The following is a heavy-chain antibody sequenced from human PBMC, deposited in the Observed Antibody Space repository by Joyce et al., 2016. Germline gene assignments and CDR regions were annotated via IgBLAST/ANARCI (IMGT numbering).Heavy chain of an antibody. CDR1: GDIFNAYG. D-gene: IGHD3-3*01. Sequence: HVQLEQSGAEVKKPGSSVKVSCKTSGDIFNAYGINWGRQAPGQGLEWQGGIVPMSATTDYAQKFRGRRTISANEPTSTVYMELSSQRSDDTGTYYCARGRGDDFWSGYYGSIDYWGQGTLVSVSS. V-gene: IGHV1-69*01. J-gene: IGHJ4*02. CDR2: IVPMSATT. CDR3: ARGRGDDFWSGYYGSIDY.